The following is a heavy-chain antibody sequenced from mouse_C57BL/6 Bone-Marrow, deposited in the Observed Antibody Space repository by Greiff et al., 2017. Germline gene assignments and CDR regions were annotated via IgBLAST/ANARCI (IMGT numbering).Heavy chain of an antibody. D-gene: IGHD2-12*01. CDR1: GFTFSSYA. CDR3: ARVTIVRFDY. Sequence: EVMLVESGGGLVKPGGSLKLSCAASGFTFSSYAMSWVRQTPEKRLEWVATISDGGSYTYYPDNVKGRFTISRDNAKNNLYLQMSHLKSEDTAMYHCARVTIVRFDYWGQGTTLTVSS. V-gene: IGHV5-4*03. CDR2: ISDGGSYT. J-gene: IGHJ2*01.